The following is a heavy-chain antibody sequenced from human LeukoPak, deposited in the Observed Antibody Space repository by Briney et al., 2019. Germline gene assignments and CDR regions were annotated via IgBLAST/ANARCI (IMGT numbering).Heavy chain of an antibody. J-gene: IGHJ4*02. Sequence: ASVKVSCKASGYTFTGYYMHWVRQAPGQGLEWMGRINPNSGGTNYAQKFQGRVTMTRDTSNSTAYMELSRLRSDDTAVYYCARDPRYCSGGSCYQFDYWGQGTPVTVSS. V-gene: IGHV1-2*06. CDR2: INPNSGGT. CDR1: GYTFTGYY. D-gene: IGHD2-15*01. CDR3: ARDPRYCSGGSCYQFDY.